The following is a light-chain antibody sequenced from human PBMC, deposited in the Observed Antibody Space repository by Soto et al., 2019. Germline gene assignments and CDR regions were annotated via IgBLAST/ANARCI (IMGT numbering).Light chain of an antibody. CDR3: SSDAGSNIRYV. V-gene: IGLV2-8*01. CDR2: EVS. Sequence: QSALPQPPSASGSPGQSVTISCTGTRSDVGGYNYVSWYQQHPGKAPKLMIYEVSKRPSGVPDRFSGSKSGNTASLTVSGLQAEDEADYYCSSDAGSNIRYVFGTGTKVTVL. J-gene: IGLJ1*01. CDR1: RSDVGGYNY.